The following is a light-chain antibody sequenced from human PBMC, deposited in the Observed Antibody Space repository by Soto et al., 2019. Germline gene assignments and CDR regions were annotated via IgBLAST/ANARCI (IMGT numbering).Light chain of an antibody. V-gene: IGLV2-14*03. CDR3: SSYTTSTTVV. CDR2: EVS. J-gene: IGLJ1*01. CDR1: SSDVGGYNF. Sequence: QSALTQPASVFGSPGQSITFSCTGTSSDVGGYNFVSWYQQHPGKDPKLMIYEVSSRPSGVSNRFSGSKSGNTASLTISGLQPEDEADYYCSSYTTSTTVVFGTGTKVTV.